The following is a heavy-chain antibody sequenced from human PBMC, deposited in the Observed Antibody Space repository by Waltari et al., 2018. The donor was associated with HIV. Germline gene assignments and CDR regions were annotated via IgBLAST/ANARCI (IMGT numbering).Heavy chain of an antibody. CDR3: AKEGDSSSLRYCQH. CDR1: GFTFSSYG. J-gene: IGHJ1*01. CDR2: ISYDGSIK. Sequence: QVQLVESGGGVVQPGRSLRLSCAASGFTFSSYGMHWVRQGPGKGLEVVAVISYDGSIKYYADSVKGRFTISRDNSKNTLYLQMNSLRAEATAVYYCAKEGDSSSLRYCQHWGQGTLVTVSS. V-gene: IGHV3-30*18. D-gene: IGHD6-6*01.